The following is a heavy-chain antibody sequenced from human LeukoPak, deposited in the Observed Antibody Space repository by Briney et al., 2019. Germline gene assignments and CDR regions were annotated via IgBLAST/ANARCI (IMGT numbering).Heavy chain of an antibody. Sequence: ASVKISCKPSGYTFINHYIHWLRQPPAQEVEWMGVISPTDGSTSYAQNFQDRLPMTGDTSTSTAYIELSSLRSEDTGIYCWTRTINSWLDPWGQGTPVSVSS. J-gene: IGHJ5*02. CDR1: GYTFINHY. D-gene: IGHD3-9*01. V-gene: IGHV1-46*01. CDR2: ISPTDGST. CDR3: TRTINSWLDP.